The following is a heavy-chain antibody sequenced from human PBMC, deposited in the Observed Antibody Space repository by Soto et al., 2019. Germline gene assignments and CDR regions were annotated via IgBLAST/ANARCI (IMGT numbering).Heavy chain of an antibody. CDR3: ARDAFSGL. D-gene: IGHD2-15*01. J-gene: IGHJ4*02. CDR2: IYTSGVT. Sequence: GGSLRLSCAASGFTVSNNQMNWVRQAPGKGLEWVSLIYTSGVTNYAGSVKGRFTISRDNSKNTLSLQMNSLRAEDTAIYYCARDAFSGLWGQGTLVTVSS. CDR1: GFTVSNNQ. V-gene: IGHV3-66*01.